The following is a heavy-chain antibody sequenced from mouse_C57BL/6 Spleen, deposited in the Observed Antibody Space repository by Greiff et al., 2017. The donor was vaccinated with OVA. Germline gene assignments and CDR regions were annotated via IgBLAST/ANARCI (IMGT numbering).Heavy chain of an antibody. CDR3: ASGDYDGYFDY. Sequence: QVQLQQSGAELVRPGASVKLSCKASGYTFTDYYINWVKQRPGQGLEWIARIYPGSGNTYYNEKFKGKATLTAEKSSSTAYMQLSSLTSEDSAVYFCASGDYDGYFDYWGQGTTLTVSS. CDR2: IYPGSGNT. J-gene: IGHJ2*01. CDR1: GYTFTDYY. D-gene: IGHD2-4*01. V-gene: IGHV1-76*01.